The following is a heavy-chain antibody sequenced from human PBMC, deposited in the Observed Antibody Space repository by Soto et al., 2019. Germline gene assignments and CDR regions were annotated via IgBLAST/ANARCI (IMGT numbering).Heavy chain of an antibody. J-gene: IGHJ4*02. CDR1: GFTFSSYS. CDR3: ARDRDYYDSSGYYVLPNY. Sequence: EVQLVESGGGLVQPGGSLRLSCAASGFTFSSYSMNWVRQAPGKGLEWVSYISRSSSTINYADSVKGRFTISRDNAKNSLYLQMNSLRAEDTAVYYCARDRDYYDSSGYYVLPNYWGQGTLVTVSS. D-gene: IGHD3-22*01. CDR2: ISRSSSTI. V-gene: IGHV3-48*01.